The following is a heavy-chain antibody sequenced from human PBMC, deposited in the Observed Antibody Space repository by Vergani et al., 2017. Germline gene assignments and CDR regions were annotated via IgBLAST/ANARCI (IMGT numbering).Heavy chain of an antibody. CDR1: GFTFDDYA. CDR3: TTAWGLYYLHGEYFQY. V-gene: IGHV3-9*01. J-gene: IGHJ1*01. Sequence: EVQLVESGGGLVQPGRSLRLSCAASGFTFDDYAMHWVRQAPGKGLEWVSGINNNGGSTYYADSVKGRFTISRDNSKNTLFLQMNSLKDEDTAVYYCTTAWGLYYLHGEYFQYWGRGTLVSVSS. D-gene: IGHD3-10*01. CDR2: INNNGGST.